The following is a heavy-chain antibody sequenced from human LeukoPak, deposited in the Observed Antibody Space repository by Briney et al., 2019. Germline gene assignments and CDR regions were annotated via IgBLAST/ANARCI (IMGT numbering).Heavy chain of an antibody. J-gene: IGHJ3*02. Sequence: GGSVRLSWAAYGFTVSSNYMRWVRQAPGKGREWVAFIGYDGSNKYYADSVKGRFNISRDNSKNTLYLQMNSLRAEDTAVYYCAKDQPLYYYDSSAISGAFDIWGQGTMVTVSS. CDR3: AKDQPLYYYDSSAISGAFDI. V-gene: IGHV3-30*02. CDR2: IGYDGSNK. D-gene: IGHD3-22*01. CDR1: GFTVSSNY.